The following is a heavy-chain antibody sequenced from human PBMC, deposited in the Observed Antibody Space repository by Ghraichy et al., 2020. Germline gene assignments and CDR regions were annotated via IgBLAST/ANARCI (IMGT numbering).Heavy chain of an antibody. CDR1: GFTFSNAW. CDR3: TTIIVVVPAAHQSYYYMDV. J-gene: IGHJ6*03. V-gene: IGHV3-15*01. Sequence: GESLNISCAASGFTFSNAWMSWVRQAPGKGLEWVDRIKSKTDGGTTDYAAPVKGRFTISRDDSKNTLYLQMNSLKTEDTAVYYCTTIIVVVPAAHQSYYYMDVWGKGTTVTVSS. CDR2: IKSKTDGGTT. D-gene: IGHD2-2*01.